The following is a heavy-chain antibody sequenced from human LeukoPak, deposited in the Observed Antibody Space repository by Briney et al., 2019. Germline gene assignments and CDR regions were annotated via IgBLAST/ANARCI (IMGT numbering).Heavy chain of an antibody. Sequence: KPSETLSLTCAVSGYSISSGYYWGWIRQPPGKGLEGIGSIYHSGSTYYNPSLKSRVTISVDTSKNQFSLKLSSVTAADTAVYYCARASTLYDFLGYWGQGTLVTVSS. D-gene: IGHD3-3*01. V-gene: IGHV4-38-2*01. J-gene: IGHJ4*02. CDR1: GYSISSGYY. CDR3: ARASTLYDFLGY. CDR2: IYHSGST.